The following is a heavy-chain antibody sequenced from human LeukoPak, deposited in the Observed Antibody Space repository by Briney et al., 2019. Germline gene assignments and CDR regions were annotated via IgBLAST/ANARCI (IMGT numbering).Heavy chain of an antibody. J-gene: IGHJ4*02. CDR3: ARPHSTFVDQDAAYYFDY. Sequence: GGSLRLSCAASGFTFSSYSMNWVRQAPGKGLEWVSYISSSSSTIYYADSVKGRFTISRDNAKNTLYLQMNSLRAEDTAVYYCARPHSTFVDQDAAYYFDYWGQGTLVTVSS. D-gene: IGHD2-15*01. CDR1: GFTFSSYS. V-gene: IGHV3-48*04. CDR2: ISSSSSTI.